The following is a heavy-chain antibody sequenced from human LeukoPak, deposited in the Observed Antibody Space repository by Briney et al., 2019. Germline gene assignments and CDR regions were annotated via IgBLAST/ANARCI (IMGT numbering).Heavy chain of an antibody. CDR2: ISSSGSTI. CDR1: GFTFSDYY. J-gene: IGHJ4*02. V-gene: IGHV3-11*01. CDR3: ARGPSEAYCGGDCHYYFDY. D-gene: IGHD2-21*02. Sequence: PGGSLRLSCAASGFTFSDYYRSWIRQAPGKGLEWVSYISSSGSTIYYADSVKGRFTISRDNAKNSLYLQMNSLRAEDTAVYYCARGPSEAYCGGDCHYYFDYWGQGTLVTVSS.